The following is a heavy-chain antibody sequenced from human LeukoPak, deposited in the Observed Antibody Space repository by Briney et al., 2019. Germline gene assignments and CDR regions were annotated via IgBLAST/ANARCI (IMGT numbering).Heavy chain of an antibody. CDR2: VYYSGST. D-gene: IGHD1-26*01. V-gene: IGHV4-39*01. CDR1: GGSIRGSSDY. CDR3: ARNESVLGTTGLNDFFDD. J-gene: IGHJ4*02. Sequence: SETLSLTCTVSGGSIRGSSDYRGWIRQSPGKGLEWIGSVYYSGSTYYNPSLKSRVSISVDTSKNQFHLRLTSVTAADTAVYYCARNESVLGTTGLNDFFDDWGQGTLVTVSS.